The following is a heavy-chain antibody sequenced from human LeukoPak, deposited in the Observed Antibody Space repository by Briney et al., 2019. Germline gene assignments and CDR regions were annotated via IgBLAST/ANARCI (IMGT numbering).Heavy chain of an antibody. Sequence: GRSLRLSCAASGFTFSSYGMHWVRQAPGKGLEWVAVISYDGSNKYYADPVKGRFTISRGNSKNTLYLQMNSLRAEDTAVYYCAKGYLSFWVFDYWGQGTLVTVSS. CDR2: ISYDGSNK. CDR1: GFTFSSYG. D-gene: IGHD3-16*01. V-gene: IGHV3-30*18. CDR3: AKGYLSFWVFDY. J-gene: IGHJ4*02.